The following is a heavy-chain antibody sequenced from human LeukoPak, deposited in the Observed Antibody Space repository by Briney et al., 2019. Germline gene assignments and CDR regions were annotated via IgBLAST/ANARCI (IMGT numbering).Heavy chain of an antibody. Sequence: ASVKVSCKASGGTFSSYAISWVRQAPGQGLEWMGRIIPILGIANYAQKFQGRVTITADKSTSTAYMELSSLRSEDTAVYYCASQHGDYGRYYYYYMDVWGKGTTVTVSS. CDR3: ASQHGDYGRYYYYYMDV. V-gene: IGHV1-69*04. J-gene: IGHJ6*03. CDR2: IIPILGIA. CDR1: GGTFSSYA. D-gene: IGHD4-17*01.